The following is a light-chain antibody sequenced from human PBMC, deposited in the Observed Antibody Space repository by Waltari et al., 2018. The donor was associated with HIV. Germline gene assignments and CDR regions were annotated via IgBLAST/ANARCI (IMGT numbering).Light chain of an antibody. CDR3: QSYDSGLSGSV. J-gene: IGLJ2*01. V-gene: IGLV1-40*01. CDR2: ANN. CDR1: SSNIGAGYD. Sequence: QSVLTQPPSVSGAPGQRVTISCTGSSSNIGAGYDVHWYQQLPGTAPKLLPYANNCRASGGPDRFSGSKFGPSASLAITGLQAEDEANYYCQSYDSGLSGSVFGGGTKLTVL.